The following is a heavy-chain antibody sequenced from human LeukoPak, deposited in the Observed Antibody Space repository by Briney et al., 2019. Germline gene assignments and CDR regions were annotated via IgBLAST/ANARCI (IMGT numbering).Heavy chain of an antibody. CDR2: INPNSGGT. D-gene: IGHD2-2*01. V-gene: IGHV1-2*02. J-gene: IGHJ4*02. Sequence: ASVKVSCKASGYTFTGYYMHWVRQAPGQGLEWMGWINPNSGGTNYAQKFQGRVTMTRDTSISTAYMELSRLRSDDTAVYYCARDPMYCSSTSCYASFDYWGQGTPVTVSS. CDR3: ARDPMYCSSTSCYASFDY. CDR1: GYTFTGYY.